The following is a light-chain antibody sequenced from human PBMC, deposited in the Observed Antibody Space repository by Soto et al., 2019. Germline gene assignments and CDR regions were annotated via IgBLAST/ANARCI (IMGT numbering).Light chain of an antibody. CDR2: SAS. J-gene: IGKJ2*02. V-gene: IGKV1-39*01. CDR3: QQSYSTPWT. Sequence: DIQMTQSPSSLSVSVGDRVTITCRASQRISSYLNWYQQKEGEAPKLLISSASSLQSGVPSRFSGSGSGTGFTLTISSLQPEDFATYYCQQSYSTPWTFGQGTKLEIK. CDR1: QRISSY.